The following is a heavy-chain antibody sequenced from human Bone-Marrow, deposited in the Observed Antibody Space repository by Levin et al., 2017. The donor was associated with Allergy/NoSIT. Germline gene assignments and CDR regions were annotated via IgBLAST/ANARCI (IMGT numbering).Heavy chain of an antibody. V-gene: IGHV4-61*01. CDR1: GGSVNSGNYY. CDR3: ARDTRVAVGTTAYSYYQGMDV. Sequence: SETLSLTCTVSGGSVNSGNYYWSWIRLPPGKGLEWIGYIYYTGRTDYNPSLKSRVTISVDTSKNQFSLKLSSVTAADTAVYYCARDTRVAVGTTAYSYYQGMDVWGRGTTVTVSS. J-gene: IGHJ6*02. CDR2: IYYTGRT. D-gene: IGHD1-7*01.